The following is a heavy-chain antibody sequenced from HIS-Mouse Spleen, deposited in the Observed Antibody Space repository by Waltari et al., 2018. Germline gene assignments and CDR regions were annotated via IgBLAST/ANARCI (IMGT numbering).Heavy chain of an antibody. CDR1: GGSISSHSYY. J-gene: IGHJ3*02. CDR2: IYYSGST. D-gene: IGHD5-12*01. CDR3: ARDGYSGYGHDAFDI. Sequence: QLQLQESGPGLVKPSETLSLTCTVSGGSISSHSYYRGWIRQPPGKGLGWIGSIYYSGSTYYNPSLKSRVTISVDTSKNQFSLKLSSVTAADTAVYYCARDGYSGYGHDAFDIWGQGTMVTVSS. V-gene: IGHV4-39*07.